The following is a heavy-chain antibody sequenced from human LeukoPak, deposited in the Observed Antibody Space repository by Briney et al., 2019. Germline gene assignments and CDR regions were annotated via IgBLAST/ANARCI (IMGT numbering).Heavy chain of an antibody. Sequence: PGGSLRLSCAASGFTFSSYGMNWVRQAPGKGLEWVSGISGSGGSTHYADSVKGRFTTSRDNAKNSLYLQMNSLRAEDTAVYYCAREISYSNYLAYYYYYYYMDVWGKGTTVTVSS. D-gene: IGHD4-11*01. CDR2: ISGSGGST. V-gene: IGHV3-23*01. J-gene: IGHJ6*03. CDR3: AREISYSNYLAYYYYYYYMDV. CDR1: GFTFSSYG.